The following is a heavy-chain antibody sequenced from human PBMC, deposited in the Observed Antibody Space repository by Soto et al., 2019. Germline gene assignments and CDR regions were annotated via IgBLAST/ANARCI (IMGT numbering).Heavy chain of an antibody. D-gene: IGHD6-13*01. CDR1: GYTFTSYG. V-gene: IGHV1-18*04. J-gene: IGHJ4*02. Sequence: QVQLVQSGAEVKKPGASVKVSCKASGYTFTSYGISWVRQAPGQGLEWMGWISGYNGDTNYAQKLQGRVTMNTDTSTSTAYMELRSLRSADTAVYYCARAPQTVAGAGIWYWGQGTLVTVSS. CDR2: ISGYNGDT. CDR3: ARAPQTVAGAGIWY.